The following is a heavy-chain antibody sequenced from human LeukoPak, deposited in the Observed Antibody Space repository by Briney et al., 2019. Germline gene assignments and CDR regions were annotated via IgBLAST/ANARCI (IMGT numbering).Heavy chain of an antibody. Sequence: GGSLRLSCAASGFTFSSYGMHWVRQAPGKGLEWVAFIRYDGSNKYYADSVKGRFTISRDNSKNTLYLQMNSLRAEDTAVYYCAKNDILTGYYAFDIWGQGTMVTVSS. D-gene: IGHD3-9*01. CDR3: AKNDILTGYYAFDI. CDR1: GFTFSSYG. V-gene: IGHV3-30*02. J-gene: IGHJ3*02. CDR2: IRYDGSNK.